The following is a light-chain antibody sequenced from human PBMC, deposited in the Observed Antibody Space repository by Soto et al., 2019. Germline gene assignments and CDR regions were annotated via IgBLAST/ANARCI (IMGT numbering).Light chain of an antibody. V-gene: IGKV1-33*01. CDR3: QQYYNLPLS. CDR1: QDISNY. J-gene: IGKJ3*01. Sequence: DIQMTQSPSSLSASVGDRVTITCQASQDISNYLNWYQQKPGKAPKLVISDASNLETGAPSRFSGSGSGTDFTFTISSLQPEDIGTYFCQQYYNLPLSVGPGTTVEI. CDR2: DAS.